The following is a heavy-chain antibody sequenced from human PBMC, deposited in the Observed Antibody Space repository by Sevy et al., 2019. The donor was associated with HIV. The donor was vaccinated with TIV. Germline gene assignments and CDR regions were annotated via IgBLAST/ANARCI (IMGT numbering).Heavy chain of an antibody. CDR2: ISWNSGAI. V-gene: IGHV3-9*01. Sequence: GGSLRLSCAASGFTFSDYVMHWVRLVPGKGLEWVSAISWNSGAIGYADSVKGRFTISRDNAKNSLHLQMNSLRVEDTALYYCGRAQGYCVVNSCFGGSINAFDIWGQGTMVTVSS. D-gene: IGHD2-2*01. CDR3: GRAQGYCVVNSCFGGSINAFDI. CDR1: GFTFSDYV. J-gene: IGHJ3*02.